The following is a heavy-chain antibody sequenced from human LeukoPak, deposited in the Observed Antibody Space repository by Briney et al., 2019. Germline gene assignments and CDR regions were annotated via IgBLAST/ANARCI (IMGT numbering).Heavy chain of an antibody. Sequence: PGGTLRLSCAASGFTFSSYGMSWVRQAPGKGLEWVSAISGSGGSTYHADSVKGRFTISRDNSKNTLYLQMNSLRAEDTAVYYCAKDGYGDSYFDYWGQGTLVTVSS. D-gene: IGHD4-17*01. CDR3: AKDGYGDSYFDY. CDR2: ISGSGGST. CDR1: GFTFSSYG. V-gene: IGHV3-23*01. J-gene: IGHJ4*02.